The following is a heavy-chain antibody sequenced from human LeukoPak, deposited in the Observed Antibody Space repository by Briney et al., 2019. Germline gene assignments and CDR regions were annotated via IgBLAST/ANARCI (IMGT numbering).Heavy chain of an antibody. CDR2: IYYNGNT. CDR1: GGSVSSDSYY. Sequence: SETLSLTCTVSGGSVSSDSYYWSWIRQPPGKGLECIGYIYYNGNTNYSPSLKSRVAISKDTSKNQFSLKLNSVTAADTAVYYCARSGFYGSHPFDYWGQGSLVTVSS. D-gene: IGHD2/OR15-2a*01. J-gene: IGHJ4*02. V-gene: IGHV4-61*01. CDR3: ARSGFYGSHPFDY.